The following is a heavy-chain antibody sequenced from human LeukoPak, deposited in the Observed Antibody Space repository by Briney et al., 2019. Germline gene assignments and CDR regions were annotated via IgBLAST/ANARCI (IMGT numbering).Heavy chain of an antibody. V-gene: IGHV4-59*01. CDR2: IYYSGST. CDR1: GGSISSYY. J-gene: IGHJ4*02. Sequence: SETLSLTCTVSGGSISSYYWSWIRQPPGKGLEWIGYIYYSGSTNYNPSLKSRVTISVDTSKNQFSLKLSSVTAADTAVYYCARDWHSYDSSGYYVRPFDYWGQGTLVTVSS. CDR3: ARDWHSYDSSGYYVRPFDY. D-gene: IGHD3-22*01.